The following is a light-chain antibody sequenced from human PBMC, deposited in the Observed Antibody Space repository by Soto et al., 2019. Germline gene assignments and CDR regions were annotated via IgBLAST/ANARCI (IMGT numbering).Light chain of an antibody. CDR3: QQYNNWPPT. Sequence: EIVMTQSPATLSVSPGERATLSCRARQSVSSKLAWYQQKRGQAPTLLIYGASTRSSGIPARFSGSGSGTEFILTISSLQSEDFAVYYCQQYNNWPPTFGQGTKVEIK. J-gene: IGKJ1*01. CDR1: QSVSSK. CDR2: GAS. V-gene: IGKV3-15*01.